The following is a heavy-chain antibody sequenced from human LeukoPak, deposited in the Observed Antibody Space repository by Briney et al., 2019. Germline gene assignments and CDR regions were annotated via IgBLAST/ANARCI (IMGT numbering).Heavy chain of an antibody. V-gene: IGHV4-59*01. CDR2: IYYSGST. J-gene: IGHJ6*02. CDR3: ARDSMDYYYYYGMDV. Sequence: SQTLSLTCTVSGGSISSYYWSWIRQPPGKGLEWIGYIYYSGSTNYNPSLKSRVTISVDTSKNQFSLKLSSVTAADTAVYYCARDSMDYYYYYGMDVWGQGTTVTVSS. CDR1: GGSISSYY.